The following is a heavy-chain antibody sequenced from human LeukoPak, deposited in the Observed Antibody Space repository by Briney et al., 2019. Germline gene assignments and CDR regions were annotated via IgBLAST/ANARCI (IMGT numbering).Heavy chain of an antibody. J-gene: IGHJ3*02. CDR3: ARASNYYDSSGYYLSQDAFDI. CDR1: GGSISSSSYY. Sequence: PSETLSLTCTVSGGSISSSSYYWGRIRQPPGKGLEWIGSIYYSGSTYYNPSLKSRVTISVDTSKNQFSLKLSSVTAADTAVYYCARASNYYDSSGYYLSQDAFDIWGQGTMVTVSS. V-gene: IGHV4-39*01. D-gene: IGHD3-22*01. CDR2: IYYSGST.